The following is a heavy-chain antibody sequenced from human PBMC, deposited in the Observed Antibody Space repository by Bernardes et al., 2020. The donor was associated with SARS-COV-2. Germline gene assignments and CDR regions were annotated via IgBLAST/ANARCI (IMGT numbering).Heavy chain of an antibody. D-gene: IGHD2-8*02. CDR3: AKDVFWWQLDS. Sequence: GGSLRLCCAASGFSFSTNAMSWVRQAPGKGLEWVSGIGGDGNTHYADSVRGRFSISRDNSNNMLFLQMDSLRAEDTAMYYCAKDVFWWQLDSWGQGALVTVSS. CDR1: GFSFSTNA. CDR2: IGGDGNT. J-gene: IGHJ4*02. V-gene: IGHV3-23*01.